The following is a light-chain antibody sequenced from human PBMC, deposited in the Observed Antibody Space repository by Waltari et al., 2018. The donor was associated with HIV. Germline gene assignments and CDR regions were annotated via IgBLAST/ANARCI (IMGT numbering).Light chain of an antibody. CDR3: HQRSYWPWT. CDR1: QSVSRF. Sequence: EVVLTQSPATLSLSPGERATLSCRASQSVSRFLAWFQQTPGQAPRLLIFDASNRASGIPARFSGSGSGTDFTLTISSLEPEDFAVYYCHQRSYWPWTFGQGTRVEIK. CDR2: DAS. V-gene: IGKV3-11*01. J-gene: IGKJ1*01.